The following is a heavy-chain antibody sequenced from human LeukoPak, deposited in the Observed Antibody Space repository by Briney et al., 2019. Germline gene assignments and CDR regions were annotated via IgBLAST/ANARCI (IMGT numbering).Heavy chain of an antibody. V-gene: IGHV6-1*01. CDR2: TYYRSKWYT. J-gene: IGHJ3*02. Sequence: SQTLSLTCAISGDSFSSNSAAWNWIRQSPSRGLEWLGRTYYRSKWYTDYAVSVKSRITINPETSKNQFSLQLNSVTPEDTAVYYCARDLLSSGWYVGAFDIWGQGTMVTVSS. D-gene: IGHD6-19*01. CDR3: ARDLLSSGWYVGAFDI. CDR1: GDSFSSNSAA.